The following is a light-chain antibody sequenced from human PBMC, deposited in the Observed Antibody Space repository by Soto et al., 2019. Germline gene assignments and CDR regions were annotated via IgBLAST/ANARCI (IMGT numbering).Light chain of an antibody. CDR2: GAS. CDR1: QSLLSSADNKNY. J-gene: IGKJ4*01. Sequence: DIVMTQSPDSLDVSLGERATINCKSSQSLLSSADNKNYLAWYQQKSGQPPKLLIYGASTRQSGVPDRISGSGSGTDFTLTISSLQAEDVAIYSCQQYYGGPITFGGGTKVEIK. CDR3: QQYYGGPIT. V-gene: IGKV4-1*01.